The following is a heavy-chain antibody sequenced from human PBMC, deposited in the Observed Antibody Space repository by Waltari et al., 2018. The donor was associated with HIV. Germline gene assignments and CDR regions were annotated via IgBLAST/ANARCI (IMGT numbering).Heavy chain of an antibody. CDR3: AREALYDSSVYYFDY. J-gene: IGHJ4*02. CDR1: GFTLNQSW. Sequence: EVQLVEYGGGLVQPGGSLRRPCAASGFTLNQSWMIWVRPAPGKVVEWGAKIRQDGSEKYEVDSGQGRFTICRGNAKNTLCLQMNSLRDEYTAVYYWAREALYDSSVYYFDYWGQGTLVTVSS. CDR2: IRQDGSEK. D-gene: IGHD3-22*01. V-gene: IGHV3-7*01.